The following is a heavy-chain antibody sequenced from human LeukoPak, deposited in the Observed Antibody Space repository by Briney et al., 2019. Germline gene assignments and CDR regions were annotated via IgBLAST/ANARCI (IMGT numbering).Heavy chain of an antibody. CDR3: ARDPRNVGLAP. V-gene: IGHV3-74*01. CDR2: NNGDGSTT. D-gene: IGHD2-15*01. Sequence: GGSLRLSCVASGFSLSGYWMYGVRQAPGKGLMYISRNNGDGSTTNYADVVKGRFTMSRDNVKNTLYLQMNSLRVEDTAVYYCARDPRNVGLAPWGQGTLVTVSS. CDR1: GFSLSGYW. J-gene: IGHJ5*02.